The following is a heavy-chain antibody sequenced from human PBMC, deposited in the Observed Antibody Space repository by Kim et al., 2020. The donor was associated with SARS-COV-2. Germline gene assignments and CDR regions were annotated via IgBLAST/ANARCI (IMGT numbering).Heavy chain of an antibody. Sequence: GGSLRLSCAASGFTFSSYSMNWVRQAPGKGLEWVSSISSSSSYIYYADSVKGRFTISRDNAKNSLYLQMNSLRAEDTAVYYCARDRWGGQQLVRYYYYGMDVWGQGTTVTVSS. V-gene: IGHV3-21*01. CDR2: ISSSSSYI. J-gene: IGHJ6*02. CDR1: GFTFSSYS. D-gene: IGHD6-13*01. CDR3: ARDRWGGQQLVRYYYYGMDV.